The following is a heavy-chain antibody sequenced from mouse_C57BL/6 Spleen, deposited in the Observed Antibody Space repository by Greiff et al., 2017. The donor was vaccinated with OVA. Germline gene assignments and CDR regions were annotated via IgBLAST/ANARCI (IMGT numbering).Heavy chain of an antibody. CDR2: ISDGGSYT. J-gene: IGHJ4*01. CDR1: GFTFSSYA. Sequence: EVQLVESGGGLVKPGGSLKLSCAASGFTFSSYAMSWVRQTPEKRLEWVATISDGGSYTYYPDNVKGRFTISRDNAKNNLYLQMSHLKSEDTAMYYCAKSRDGYYAMDYWGQGTSVTVSS. D-gene: IGHD2-3*01. V-gene: IGHV5-4*01. CDR3: AKSRDGYYAMDY.